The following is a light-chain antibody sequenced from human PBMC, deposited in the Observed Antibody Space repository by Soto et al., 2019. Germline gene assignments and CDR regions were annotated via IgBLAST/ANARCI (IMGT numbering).Light chain of an antibody. V-gene: IGLV1-44*01. CDR2: STN. CDR3: ASWDDSLNGPV. Sequence: QSVLTQPPSASGTPGQRVTISCSGSSSNIGSNTVNWYQQFPGTAPKLLIYSTNRRPSGVPDRFSGSKSGTSASLAISGRQSEDEADYYCASWDDSLNGPVFGGGTKLTVL. J-gene: IGLJ2*01. CDR1: SSNIGSNT.